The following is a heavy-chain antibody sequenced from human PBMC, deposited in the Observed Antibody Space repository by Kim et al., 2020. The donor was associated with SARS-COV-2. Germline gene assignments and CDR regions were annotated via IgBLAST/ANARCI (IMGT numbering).Heavy chain of an antibody. Sequence: GGSLRLSCAASGFTFSSYAMHWVRQAPGKGLEWVAVISYDGSNKYYADSVKGRFTISRDNSKNTLYLQMNSLRAEDTAVYYCARERFDLLYYYYYGMDVWGQVTTVTVSS. V-gene: IGHV3-30*04. CDR2: ISYDGSNK. CDR1: GFTFSSYA. D-gene: IGHD3-10*01. CDR3: ARERFDLLYYYYYGMDV. J-gene: IGHJ6*02.